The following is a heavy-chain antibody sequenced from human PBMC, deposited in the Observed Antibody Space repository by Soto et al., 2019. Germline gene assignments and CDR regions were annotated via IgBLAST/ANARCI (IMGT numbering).Heavy chain of an antibody. Sequence: SETLSLTCAVYGGSFSGYYWSWIRQPPGKGLEWIGEINHSGSTNYNPSLKSRVTISVDTSKNQFSLRLSSVTAADTAVYYCARGQRFSDWFDPWGQGTLVTVSS. CDR1: GGSFSGYY. CDR2: INHSGST. D-gene: IGHD3-3*01. J-gene: IGHJ5*02. CDR3: ARGQRFSDWFDP. V-gene: IGHV4-34*01.